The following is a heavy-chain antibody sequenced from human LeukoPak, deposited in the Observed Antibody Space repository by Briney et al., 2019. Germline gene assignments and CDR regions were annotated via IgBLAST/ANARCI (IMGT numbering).Heavy chain of an antibody. Sequence: SETLSLTCTVSGGSISSYYWSWIRQPPGKGLEVIGYIYYSGSTNYNPSLKSRVTISVDTSKNQFSLKLSSVTAADTAVYYCARDTGRDGYNCGYWGQGTLVTVSS. V-gene: IGHV4-59*01. D-gene: IGHD5-24*01. CDR2: IYYSGST. J-gene: IGHJ4*02. CDR3: ARDTGRDGYNCGY. CDR1: GGSISSYY.